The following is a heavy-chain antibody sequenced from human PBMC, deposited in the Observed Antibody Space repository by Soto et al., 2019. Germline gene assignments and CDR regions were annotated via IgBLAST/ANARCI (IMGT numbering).Heavy chain of an antibody. J-gene: IGHJ5*02. CDR1: GGSISNYY. V-gene: IGHV4-59*08. CDR3: ARQSCSSTSCYSWVSWFDP. Sequence: SETLSLTCIVSGGSISNYYWSWIRQPPGKGLEWIGYIYYSGSTNYNPSLQSRVTISVDTSKNQFSLKLSSVTAADTAVYYCARQSCSSTSCYSWVSWFDPWGQGTLVTVSS. CDR2: IYYSGST. D-gene: IGHD2-2*01.